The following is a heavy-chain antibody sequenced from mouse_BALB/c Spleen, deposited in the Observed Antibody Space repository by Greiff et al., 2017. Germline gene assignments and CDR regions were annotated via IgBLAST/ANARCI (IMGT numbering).Heavy chain of an antibody. CDR1: GFTFSSYA. Sequence: EVQRVESGGGLVKPGGSLKLSCAASGFTFSSYAMSWVRQTPEKRLEWVASISSGGSTYYPDSVKGRFTISRDNARNILYLQMSSLRSEDTAMYYCARRDYGNWYFDVWGAGTTVTVSS. D-gene: IGHD2-1*01. CDR2: ISSGGST. J-gene: IGHJ1*01. CDR3: ARRDYGNWYFDV. V-gene: IGHV5-6-5*01.